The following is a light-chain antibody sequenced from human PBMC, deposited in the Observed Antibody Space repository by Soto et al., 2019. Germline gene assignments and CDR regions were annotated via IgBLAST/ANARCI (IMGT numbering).Light chain of an antibody. CDR1: QSVISTY. CDR2: DTS. CDR3: QQRSNWPIT. J-gene: IGKJ5*01. V-gene: IGKV3D-20*02. Sequence: ENLLTQSPGTPSFSPGQRAHLPCRASQSVISTYLTWYQQKPGQAPRLLIYDTSNRATGIPARFSGSGSGTDFTLTINNLDPEDFAVYYCQQRSNWPITFGQGTRLEIK.